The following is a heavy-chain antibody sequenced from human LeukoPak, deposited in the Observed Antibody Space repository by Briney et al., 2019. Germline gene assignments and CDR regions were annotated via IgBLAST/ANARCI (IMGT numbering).Heavy chain of an antibody. J-gene: IGHJ4*02. V-gene: IGHV4-59*01. D-gene: IGHD6-6*01. Sequence: SETLSLTCTVSGGSISSYCWSWIRQPPGKGLEWIWYIYYSGSTNYNPSLKSRVTISVDTSKNQFSLKLSSVTAADTAVYYCARSSLGMGSSYYFDYWGQGTLVTVPS. CDR1: GGSISSYC. CDR3: ARSSLGMGSSYYFDY. CDR2: IYYSGST.